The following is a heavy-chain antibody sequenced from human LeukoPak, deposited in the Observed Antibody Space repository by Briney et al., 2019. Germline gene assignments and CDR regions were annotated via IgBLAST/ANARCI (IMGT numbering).Heavy chain of an antibody. CDR3: ARVLYDSSGYYPFDY. D-gene: IGHD3-22*01. J-gene: IGHJ4*02. CDR2: IIPIFGTA. V-gene: IGHV1-69*13. CDR1: GYTFTGFG. Sequence: SVKVSCKASGYTFTGFGISWVRQAPGQGLEWMGGIIPIFGTANYAQKFQGRVTITADESTSTAYMELSSLRSEDTAVYYCARVLYDSSGYYPFDYWGQGTLVTVSS.